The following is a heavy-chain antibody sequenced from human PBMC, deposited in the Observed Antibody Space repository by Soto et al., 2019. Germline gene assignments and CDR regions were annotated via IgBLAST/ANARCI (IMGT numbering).Heavy chain of an antibody. D-gene: IGHD2-2*01. V-gene: IGHV5-51*01. CDR2: VYPDDSDT. CDR1: GYSFTSYW. CDR3: ARPTYCSSTHCSPFDY. Sequence: GESLKISCKGSGYSFTSYWIGWVRQMPGKGLEWMGIVYPDDSDTRYSPSFQGQVTISADKSISTAYLQWSSLEASDTAMYYCARPTYCSSTHCSPFDYWAREPWSPSPQ. J-gene: IGHJ4*02.